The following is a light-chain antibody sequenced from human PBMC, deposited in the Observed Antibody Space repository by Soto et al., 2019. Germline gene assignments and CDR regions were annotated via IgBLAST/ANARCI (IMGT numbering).Light chain of an antibody. J-gene: IGKJ3*01. CDR2: AAS. CDR3: QKYNSAPLT. Sequence: DIQMTQSPSSLSASVGDRVTITCRASQDINNYLAWYQQKPGKVPKLLIYAASTLQPGVPSRFSGSGSGTDFTLTISSLQPEDVATYYCQKYNSAPLTFGPGTKVDI. V-gene: IGKV1-27*01. CDR1: QDINNY.